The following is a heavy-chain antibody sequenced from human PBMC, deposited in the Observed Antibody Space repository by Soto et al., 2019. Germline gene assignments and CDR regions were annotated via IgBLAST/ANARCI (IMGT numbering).Heavy chain of an antibody. CDR1: GYTFTSYA. CDR3: ARAPGGPGITEY. D-gene: IGHD6-13*01. V-gene: IGHV1-3*05. CDR2: INAGNGNT. J-gene: IGHJ4*02. Sequence: QVQLVQSGAEEKKPGASVKVSCKASGYTFTSYAMDWVRQAPGQRLEWMGWINAGNGNTKYSQKFQGRVTITRDTSASTVYMELSSLRSEDTAVYYCARAPGGPGITEYWGQGTLVTVSS.